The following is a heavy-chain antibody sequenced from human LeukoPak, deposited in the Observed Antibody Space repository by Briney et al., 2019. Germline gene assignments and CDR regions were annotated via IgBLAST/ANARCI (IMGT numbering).Heavy chain of an antibody. CDR3: ARAPEIYSSSWSYYYYYYYMDV. CDR1: GFTFSSYS. V-gene: IGHV3-48*01. Sequence: GGSLRLSCAASGFTFSSYSMNWVRQAPGKGLEWVSYISSSSSTIYYADSVKGRFTISRDNAKNSLYLQMNSLRAEDTAVYYCARAPEIYSSSWSYYYYYYYMDVWGKGTTVTVSS. J-gene: IGHJ6*03. CDR2: ISSSSSTI. D-gene: IGHD6-13*01.